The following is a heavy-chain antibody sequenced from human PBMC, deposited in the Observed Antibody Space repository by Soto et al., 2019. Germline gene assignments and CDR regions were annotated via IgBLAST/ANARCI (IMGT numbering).Heavy chain of an antibody. CDR3: ARPEYGDDSFYYYGMDI. V-gene: IGHV1-18*01. CDR2: ISNYNGNT. Sequence: ASVKVSCKASGYSFTSYGITWVRQAPGQGLEWMGWISNYNGNTYYAQRLQGRVIMTTDTSSSTAYMELRSLRSDDTAVYYCARPEYGDDSFYYYGMDIWGQGTMVTVSS. CDR1: GYSFTSYG. D-gene: IGHD4-17*01. J-gene: IGHJ6*02.